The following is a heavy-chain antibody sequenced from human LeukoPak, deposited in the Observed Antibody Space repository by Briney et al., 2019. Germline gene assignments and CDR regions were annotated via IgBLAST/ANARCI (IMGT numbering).Heavy chain of an antibody. CDR2: IRYDGSNK. V-gene: IGHV3-30*02. CDR1: GFTFSSYG. Sequence: GGSLRLSCAASGFTFSSYGMHWVRQAPGKGLEWVAFIRYDGSNKYYADSVKGRFTISRDNSKNTLYLQMNSLRAEDTAVYYCAKQNYVWGSYRDYFDYWGQGTLVTVSS. CDR3: AKQNYVWGSYRDYFDY. J-gene: IGHJ4*02. D-gene: IGHD3-16*02.